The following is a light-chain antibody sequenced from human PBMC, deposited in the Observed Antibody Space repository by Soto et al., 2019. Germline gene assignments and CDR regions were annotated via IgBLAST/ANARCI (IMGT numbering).Light chain of an antibody. Sequence: QSALTQPASVSGSPGQSITISCTGASGDVGAYNYVSWYQQHPGKAPKLMIYDVSYRPSGVSNRFSGSKAGNTASLTISGLQAEDEADYYCSSYTSSNTLVFGGGTQLTVL. J-gene: IGLJ2*01. CDR1: SGDVGAYNY. V-gene: IGLV2-14*01. CDR3: SSYTSSNTLV. CDR2: DVS.